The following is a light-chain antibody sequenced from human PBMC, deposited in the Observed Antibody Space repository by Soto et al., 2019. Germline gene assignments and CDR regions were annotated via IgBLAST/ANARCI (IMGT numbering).Light chain of an antibody. CDR1: QSVSIN. Sequence: EIVMTQSPATLSVSPVERATLSWRASQSVSINLAWYQQKPGQAPRLLVYGASARATGFPARFSGSGSGTDFTLTISSLQSEDFAVYYCQQYNNWPWTFGQGTKVDIK. CDR3: QQYNNWPWT. V-gene: IGKV3-15*01. CDR2: GAS. J-gene: IGKJ1*01.